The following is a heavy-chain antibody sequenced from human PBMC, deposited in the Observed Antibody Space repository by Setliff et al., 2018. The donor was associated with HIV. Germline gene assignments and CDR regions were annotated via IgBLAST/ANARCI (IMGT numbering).Heavy chain of an antibody. CDR2: IVPILNIA. D-gene: IGHD2-8*01. J-gene: IGHJ1*01. Sequence: ASVKVSCKASGGTFGNYGVGWVRQAPGQGLEWVGGIVPILNIANYAQEFQGRATITADKSTSTAYMEVRDLKPDDTALYYCARGWSEGTHLFQVEYFQHWGQGTLVTVSS. CDR3: ARGWSEGTHLFQVEYFQH. CDR1: GGTFGNYG. V-gene: IGHV1-69*10.